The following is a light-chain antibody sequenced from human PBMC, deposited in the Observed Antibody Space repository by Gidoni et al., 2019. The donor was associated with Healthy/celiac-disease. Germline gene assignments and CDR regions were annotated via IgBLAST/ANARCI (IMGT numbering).Light chain of an antibody. V-gene: IGKV3-11*01. J-gene: IGKJ3*01. CDR2: DAS. CDR3: QQRSNWPPLFA. CDR1: QSVSSY. Sequence: ILLTQSPATLSLSPGERATLSCRASQSVSSYLAWYQQKPGQPPRLLIYDASNRATGIPARFSGSGSGTDFTLTISSLEPEDFAVYYCQQRSNWPPLFAFGPXTRVEIK.